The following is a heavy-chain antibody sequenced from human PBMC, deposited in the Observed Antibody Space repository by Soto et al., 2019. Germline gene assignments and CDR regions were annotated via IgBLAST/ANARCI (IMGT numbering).Heavy chain of an antibody. CDR2: IYPGDSDT. D-gene: IGHD1-26*01. Sequence: GESLKISCKGSGYSFTNYWIGWVRQMPGKGLGWMGIIYPGDSDTRYRPSFQGQVTISADKSINTAYLKWSSLKASDTAIYYCARREMSTPYFEYWGQGSLVTVSS. J-gene: IGHJ4*02. CDR3: ARREMSTPYFEY. V-gene: IGHV5-51*01. CDR1: GYSFTNYW.